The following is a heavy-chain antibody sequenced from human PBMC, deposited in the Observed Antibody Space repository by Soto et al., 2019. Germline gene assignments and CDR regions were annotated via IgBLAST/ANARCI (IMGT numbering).Heavy chain of an antibody. V-gene: IGHV3-30*18. CDR2: ISYDGSNK. CDR3: AKDRWLQPDY. D-gene: IGHD5-12*01. J-gene: IGHJ4*02. CDR1: GFTFSSYG. Sequence: GGSLRLSCAASGFTFSSYGMHWVRQAPGKGLEWVAVISYDGSNKYYADSVKGRFTISRDNSKNTLYLQMNSLRAEDTAVYYCAKDRWLQPDYWGQGTLVTVSS.